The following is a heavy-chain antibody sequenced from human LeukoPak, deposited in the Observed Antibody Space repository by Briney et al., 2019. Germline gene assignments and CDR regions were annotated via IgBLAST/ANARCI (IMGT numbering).Heavy chain of an antibody. CDR3: ARVRFGGAGY. CDR2: INHSGST. CDR1: GGSFSGYY. Sequence: SETLSLTCAVYGGSFSGYYWSWIRRPPGKGLEWIGEINHSGSTNYNPSLKSRVTISVDTSKNQFSLKLSSVTAADTAVYYCARVRFGGAGYWGQGTLVTVSS. D-gene: IGHD2-21*01. J-gene: IGHJ4*02. V-gene: IGHV4-34*01.